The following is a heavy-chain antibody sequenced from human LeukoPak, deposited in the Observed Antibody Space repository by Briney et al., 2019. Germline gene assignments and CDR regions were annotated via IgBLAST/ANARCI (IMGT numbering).Heavy chain of an antibody. V-gene: IGHV1-18*01. J-gene: IGHJ4*02. CDR2: ISAYNGNT. CDR1: GYTFTSYG. Sequence: ASVKVSCKASGYTFTSYGISWVRQAPGQGLEWMGWISAYNGNTNYAQKLQRRVTMTTDTSTSTAYMELRSLRSDDTAVYYCAKGYCSGGSCRTYYYDSSGLDYWGQGTLVTVSS. D-gene: IGHD2-15*01. CDR3: AKGYCSGGSCRTYYYDSSGLDY.